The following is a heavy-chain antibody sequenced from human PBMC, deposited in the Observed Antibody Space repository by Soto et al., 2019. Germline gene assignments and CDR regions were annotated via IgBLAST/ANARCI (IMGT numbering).Heavy chain of an antibody. V-gene: IGHV1-69*12. CDR2: IIHIFGTP. CDR3: ASIRKDYYYYGMDV. J-gene: IGHJ6*02. CDR1: GGTFSSYA. Sequence: QVQLVQSGAEVKKPGSSVKVSCKASGGTFSSYAISWVRQAPVQGLEWMEGIIHIFGTPNDAQKFQGRVTITADESTSTAYMDLRSLRAEVTDVYYCASIRKDYYYYGMDVWGQGTTVTVSS.